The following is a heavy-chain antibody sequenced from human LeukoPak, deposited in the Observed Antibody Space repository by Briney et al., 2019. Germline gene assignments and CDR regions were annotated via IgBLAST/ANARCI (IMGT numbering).Heavy chain of an antibody. V-gene: IGHV3-48*03. Sequence: GGSLRLSCAASGFTFNSYEMNWVRQAPGKGLEWLSWIGFSDRAVYYADSVKGRFTISRDDVENSLYLQMNSLSVDDTAVYYCARESTSSGGDCSIDYWGQGTLVTVSS. CDR1: GFTFNSYE. CDR2: IGFSDRAV. D-gene: IGHD2-21*02. J-gene: IGHJ4*02. CDR3: ARESTSSGGDCSIDY.